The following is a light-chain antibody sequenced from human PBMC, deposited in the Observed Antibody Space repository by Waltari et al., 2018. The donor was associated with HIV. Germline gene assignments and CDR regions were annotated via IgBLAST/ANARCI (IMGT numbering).Light chain of an antibody. V-gene: IGLV2-14*03. CDR3: SSYTSSSALYVV. CDR2: DVS. Sequence: QSALTQPPSGSGSPGQPIPISCPGTSSDVGGYIYLSWFQQHPGKAPKLMSYDVSNRPSGVSNRFSGSKSGNTASLTISGLQAEDEADYYCSSYTSSSALYVVFGGGTKLTVL. J-gene: IGLJ2*01. CDR1: SSDVGGYIY.